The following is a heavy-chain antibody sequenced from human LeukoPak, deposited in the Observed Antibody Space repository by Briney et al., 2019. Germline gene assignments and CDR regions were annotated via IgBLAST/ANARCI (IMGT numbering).Heavy chain of an antibody. CDR3: ARHEWELDAFDI. V-gene: IGHV4-38-2*02. J-gene: IGHJ3*02. CDR2: IYHSGST. CDR1: GYSISIGYY. Sequence: SETLSLTCTVSGYSISIGYYWGWIRQPPGKGLEWIGTIYHSGSTYSNPSLKSRVTISVDTSKNQFSLKLSSVTAADTAVYYCARHEWELDAFDIWGQGTMVTVSS. D-gene: IGHD1-26*01.